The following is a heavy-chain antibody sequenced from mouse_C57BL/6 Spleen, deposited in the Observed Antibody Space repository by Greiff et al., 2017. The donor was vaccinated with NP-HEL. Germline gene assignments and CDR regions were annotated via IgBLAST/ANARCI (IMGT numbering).Heavy chain of an antibody. CDR3: ARDGLRDPFAY. Sequence: QVQLQQPGAELVKPGASVKLSCKASGYTFTSYWMHWVKQRPGQGLEWIGMIHPNSGSTNYNEPFKSKATLPVAKSSSTAYLQLSSLPSEDSAVYYCARDGLRDPFAYWGQGTLVTVAA. CDR2: IHPNSGST. D-gene: IGHD1-1*01. V-gene: IGHV1-64*01. J-gene: IGHJ3*01. CDR1: GYTFTSYW.